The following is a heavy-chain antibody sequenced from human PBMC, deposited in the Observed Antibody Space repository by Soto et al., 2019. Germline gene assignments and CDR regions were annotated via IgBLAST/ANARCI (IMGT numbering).Heavy chain of an antibody. Sequence: LSLTCAVSGGSISSGGYSWSWIRQPPGKGLEWIGYIYHSGSTYYNPSLKSRVTISVDRSKNQFSLKLSSVTAADTAVYYCARGRIAAAGTTTGGWFDPWGQGTLVTVSS. J-gene: IGHJ5*02. D-gene: IGHD6-13*01. CDR2: IYHSGST. CDR1: GGSISSGGYS. CDR3: ARGRIAAAGTTTGGWFDP. V-gene: IGHV4-30-2*01.